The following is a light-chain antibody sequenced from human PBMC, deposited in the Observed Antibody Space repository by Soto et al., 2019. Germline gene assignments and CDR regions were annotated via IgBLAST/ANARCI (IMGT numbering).Light chain of an antibody. J-gene: IGKJ4*01. V-gene: IGKV3-20*01. CDR1: QSVSRSS. CDR2: GAS. Sequence: EIVLTQSPGTLSLSPGERATLSCRASQSVSRSSLAWYQQKPGQAPRLLIYGASSRATGIPDRFSGSGSGTDFTLTISRLEPEDFAVYYCQQYGSTFGGGTKVEIK. CDR3: QQYGST.